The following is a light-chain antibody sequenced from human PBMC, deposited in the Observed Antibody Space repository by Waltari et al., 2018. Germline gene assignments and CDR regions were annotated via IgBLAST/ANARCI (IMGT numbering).Light chain of an antibody. V-gene: IGKV2-28*01. Sequence: DIVMTQSPLSLPVTPGEPASFSCRSSQSLLYSNGNNYLDWYLQKPGQSPQLLIYLGSNRASGVPDRFSGSGSGTDFTLKISRVEAEDVGIYYCVQSLQTPPTFGQGTKVETK. CDR3: VQSLQTPPT. CDR2: LGS. CDR1: QSLLYSNGNNY. J-gene: IGKJ1*01.